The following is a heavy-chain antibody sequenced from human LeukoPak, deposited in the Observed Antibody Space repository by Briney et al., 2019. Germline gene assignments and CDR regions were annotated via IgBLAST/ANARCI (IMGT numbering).Heavy chain of an antibody. Sequence: ASVTVSCKASGYTFTSYGISWVRQAPGQGLEWMGWISAYNGNTNYAQKLQGRVTMTTDTSTSTAYMELRSLRSDDTAVYYCARDPLRYFDWLLPTGYYGMDVWGQGTTVTVSS. CDR1: GYTFTSYG. J-gene: IGHJ6*02. CDR3: ARDPLRYFDWLLPTGYYGMDV. V-gene: IGHV1-18*01. D-gene: IGHD3-9*01. CDR2: ISAYNGNT.